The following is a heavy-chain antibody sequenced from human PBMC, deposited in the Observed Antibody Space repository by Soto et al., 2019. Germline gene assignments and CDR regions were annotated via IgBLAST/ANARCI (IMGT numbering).Heavy chain of an antibody. CDR2: ISAYNGNT. CDR3: AIDIALCTNVVAHNYYYYGRDV. CDR1: GYTFTSYG. Sequence: ASVKVSCKASGYTFTSYGISWVRQAPGQGLEWMGWISAYNGNTNYAQKHQGRVTMTTDTSTSTAYMEMRSLRSDDTAEYYCAIDIALCTNVVAHNYYYYGRDVWAQGTTVTVP. V-gene: IGHV1-18*01. J-gene: IGHJ6*02. D-gene: IGHD2-8*01.